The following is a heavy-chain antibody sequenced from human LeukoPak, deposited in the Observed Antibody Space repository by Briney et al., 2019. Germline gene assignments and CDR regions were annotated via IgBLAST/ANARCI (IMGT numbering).Heavy chain of an antibody. V-gene: IGHV4-39*07. D-gene: IGHD3-9*01. CDR2: IYYSGST. CDR1: GGSISSSNYY. Sequence: SETLSLTCTVSGGSISSSNYYWGWIRQPPGKGLEWVGNIYYSGSTYYNPSLKSRVTISVDTSKNQFSLELSSVTAADTAVYYCARDKNDILTGYDAFDIWGQGTMVAVSS. J-gene: IGHJ3*02. CDR3: ARDKNDILTGYDAFDI.